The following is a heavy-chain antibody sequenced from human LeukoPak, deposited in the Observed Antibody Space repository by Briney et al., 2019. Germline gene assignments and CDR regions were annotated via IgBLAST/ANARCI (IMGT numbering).Heavy chain of an antibody. V-gene: IGHV4-38-2*01. D-gene: IGHD4-11*01. CDR2: IFHSGST. CDR1: GYSISIGYY. J-gene: IGHJ4*02. CDR3: ARAGWTILTYCDY. Sequence: SETLSLTCAVSGYSISIGYYWGWIRQPPGKGLEWIGSIFHSGSTYYNPSLQSRVTISVDTSKNQFSLKLSSVTAADTAVYYCARAGWTILTYCDYWGQGTLLTVSS.